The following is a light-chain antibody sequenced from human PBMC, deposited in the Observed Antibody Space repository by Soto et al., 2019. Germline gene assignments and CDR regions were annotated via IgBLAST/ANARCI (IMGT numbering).Light chain of an antibody. CDR1: QSVSSSY. J-gene: IGKJ5*01. V-gene: IGKV3D-20*02. CDR2: GAS. Sequence: EIVLTQSPGTLSLSPGERATLSCRASQSVSSSYLAWYQQKPGQAPRLLIYGASSRATGIPDRFSGSGSGTDFTLNISSLESEDSAVYYCQQRSNWPITFGQGTRLEIK. CDR3: QQRSNWPIT.